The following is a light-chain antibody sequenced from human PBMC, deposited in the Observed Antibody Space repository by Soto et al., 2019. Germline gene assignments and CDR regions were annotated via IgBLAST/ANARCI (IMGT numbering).Light chain of an antibody. CDR3: QQSYTTPFT. CDR1: QSISTF. Sequence: DIQMTQSPSTLSASAGDTVTITCRASQSISTFLAWYQQRPGKAPKLLIYGASNLQNGAPSRFSGTGSGTDFTLTITSLHPEDFAIYYCQQSYTTPFTFGPGTKVDIK. CDR2: GAS. J-gene: IGKJ3*01. V-gene: IGKV1-39*01.